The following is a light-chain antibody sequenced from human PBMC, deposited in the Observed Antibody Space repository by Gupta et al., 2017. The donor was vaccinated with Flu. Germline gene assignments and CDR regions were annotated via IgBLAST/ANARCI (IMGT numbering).Light chain of an antibody. CDR1: YTNIAAGYD. Sequence: VTISCTGTYTNIAAGYDVHWYQQLPGGAPKVLIYANTMRPSEVPDRFSGSKSGASASLAITGLQAEDEARYYCQSYDSSLSGSLFGGGTDLTVL. V-gene: IGLV1-40*01. J-gene: IGLJ3*02. CDR3: QSYDSSLSGSL. CDR2: ANT.